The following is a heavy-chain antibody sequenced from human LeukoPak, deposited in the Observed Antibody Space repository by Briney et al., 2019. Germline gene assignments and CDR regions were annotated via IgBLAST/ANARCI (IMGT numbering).Heavy chain of an antibody. CDR1: GFGFNNAW. CDR2: IKSKGDGDTA. V-gene: IGHV3-15*01. Sequence: GGPLRLSCAASGFGFNNAWMSWVRQAPGKGLEWVGRIKSKGDGDTADYAAPLKGRFTMARDDAKATVYLQINSLITEDTAMYYCTTDLGITMIRGVIVNWGQGTLVTVSS. D-gene: IGHD3-10*01. CDR3: TTDLGITMIRGVIVN. J-gene: IGHJ4*02.